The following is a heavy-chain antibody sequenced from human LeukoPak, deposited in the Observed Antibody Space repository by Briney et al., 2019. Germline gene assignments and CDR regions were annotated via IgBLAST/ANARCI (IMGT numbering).Heavy chain of an antibody. J-gene: IGHJ4*02. CDR2: ISYDGSNK. V-gene: IGHV3-30-3*01. Sequence: GRSLRLSCAASGFTFSSYAMHWVRQAPGKGLEWVAVISYDGSNKYYADSVKSRFTISRDNSKDTLYLQMNSLRAEDTAVYYCARGSGSHLDYWGQGTLVTVSS. CDR3: ARGSGSHLDY. D-gene: IGHD3-10*01. CDR1: GFTFSSYA.